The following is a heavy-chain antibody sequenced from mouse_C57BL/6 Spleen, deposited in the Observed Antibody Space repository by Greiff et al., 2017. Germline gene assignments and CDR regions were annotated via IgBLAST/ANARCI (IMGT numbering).Heavy chain of an antibody. CDR2: INPYNGDT. CDR3: ARLTTVSSYGDY. Sequence: VQLKHSGPELVKPGDSVKISCKASGYSFTGYFMNWVMQSHGKSLEWIGRINPYNGDTFYNQKFKGKATLTVDKSSSTAHMELRSLTSEDSAVYYCARLTTVSSYGDYWGQGTTLTVSS. D-gene: IGHD1-1*01. CDR1: GYSFTGYF. V-gene: IGHV1-20*01. J-gene: IGHJ2*01.